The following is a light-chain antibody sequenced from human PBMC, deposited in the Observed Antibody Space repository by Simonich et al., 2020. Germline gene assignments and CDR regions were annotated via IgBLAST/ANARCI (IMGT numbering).Light chain of an antibody. Sequence: DIQMTQSPSSLSASVGDRVTITCPASQSISSYLNWYQQKPGKAPKLLIYAASSLQSGVPSRFSGSGSGTDFTLTISSLQAEDVAVYYCQQYYSTPWTFGQGTKVEIK. CDR2: AAS. CDR3: QQYYSTPWT. CDR1: QSISSY. J-gene: IGKJ1*01. V-gene: IGKV1-39*01.